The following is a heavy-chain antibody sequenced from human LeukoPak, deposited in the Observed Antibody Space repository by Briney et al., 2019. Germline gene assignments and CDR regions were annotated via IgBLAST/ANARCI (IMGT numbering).Heavy chain of an antibody. D-gene: IGHD6-13*01. CDR3: ARVWGLAVAGGEIGY. CDR1: GFTFSSYS. V-gene: IGHV3-48*02. J-gene: IGHJ4*02. CDR2: ISSSGTTI. Sequence: GGSLRLSCAASGFTFSSYSMNWVRQAPGKGLEWVSYISSSGTTIYYAHSVKGRFTISRDNAKNSLYLQMNSLRDEDTAVYYCARVWGLAVAGGEIGYWGQGTLVTVSS.